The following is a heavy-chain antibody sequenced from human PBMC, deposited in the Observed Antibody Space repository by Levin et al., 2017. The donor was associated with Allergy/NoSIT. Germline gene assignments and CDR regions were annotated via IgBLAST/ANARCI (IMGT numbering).Heavy chain of an antibody. CDR2: IIPIFGTA. D-gene: IGHD6-19*01. CDR1: GGTFSSYA. Sequence: PAASVKVSCKASGGTFSSYAISWVRQAPGQGLEWMGGIIPIFGTANYAQKFQGRVTITADESTSTAYMELSSLRSEDTAVYYCASTGEAVAATGVVFFDYWGQGTLVTVSS. J-gene: IGHJ4*02. V-gene: IGHV1-69*13. CDR3: ASTGEAVAATGVVFFDY.